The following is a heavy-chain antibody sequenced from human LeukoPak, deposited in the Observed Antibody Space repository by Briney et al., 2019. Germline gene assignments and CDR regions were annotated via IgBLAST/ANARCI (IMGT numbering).Heavy chain of an antibody. CDR2: IYSGGST. CDR1: GFTVSSNY. J-gene: IGHJ4*02. V-gene: IGHV3-53*01. D-gene: IGHD5-24*01. CDR3: AKFERWLQSGLDY. Sequence: GGSLRLPCAASGFTVSSNYMSWVRQAPGKGLEGVSAIYSGGSTYYADSVKGRFTISRDNSKNMLYLQMNSLRAEDTAVYYCAKFERWLQSGLDYWGQGTLVTVSS.